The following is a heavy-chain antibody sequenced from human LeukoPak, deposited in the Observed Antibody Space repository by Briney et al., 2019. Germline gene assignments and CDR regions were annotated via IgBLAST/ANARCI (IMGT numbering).Heavy chain of an antibody. D-gene: IGHD3-10*01. J-gene: IGHJ6*03. CDR1: GGSISSYY. CDR3: ARVGVTMDYYYYMDG. Sequence: PSETLSLTCTASGGSISSYYWSWIRQPPGKGLEWFGCIYYSGSTTYNPSLKSRVGILVDSSKNHFSLKLSSVTAADTAVYYCARVGVTMDYYYYMDGWGKGTTVTVAS. V-gene: IGHV4-59*08. CDR2: IYYSGST.